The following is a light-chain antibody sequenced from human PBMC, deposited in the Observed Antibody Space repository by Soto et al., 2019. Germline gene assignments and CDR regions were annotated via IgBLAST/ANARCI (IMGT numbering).Light chain of an antibody. CDR2: GAS. J-gene: IGKJ1*01. CDR3: QQYGNTPWT. V-gene: IGKV3-20*01. Sequence: EIVLTQSPRTLSLSPGEGATLSCRASQSVSSNYLAWYQQKPGQAPRLLIYGASSRATGIPDRFSGSGSGTDFTLTISRLEPEDFAVFYCQQYGNTPWTFGQGTKVDIK. CDR1: QSVSSNY.